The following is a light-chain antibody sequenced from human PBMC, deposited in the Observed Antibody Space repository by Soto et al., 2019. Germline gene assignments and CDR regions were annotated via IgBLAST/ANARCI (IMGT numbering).Light chain of an antibody. J-gene: IGKJ1*01. Sequence: DIQMTQSPSTLSASVGDKVTITCRASQTISTWLAWYQQKPGKAPKLLIYDVSSFESGVPSRFSGSGSGTEFTLTINSLQADDFATYYCQEYNDYWTFGQGTKVEIK. CDR1: QTISTW. V-gene: IGKV1-5*01. CDR3: QEYNDYWT. CDR2: DVS.